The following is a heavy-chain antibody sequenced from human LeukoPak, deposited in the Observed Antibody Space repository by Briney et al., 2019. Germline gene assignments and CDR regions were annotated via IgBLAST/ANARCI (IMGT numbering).Heavy chain of an antibody. Sequence: GRSLRLSCAASGFTFSSYAMHWVRQAPGKGLEWVAVISYDGSNKYYADSVKGRFTISRDNSKNTLYLQMNSLRAEDTAVYYCARDALRYGGSFDYWGQGTLVTVSS. CDR3: ARDALRYGGSFDY. D-gene: IGHD1-26*01. V-gene: IGHV3-30-3*01. J-gene: IGHJ4*02. CDR2: ISYDGSNK. CDR1: GFTFSSYA.